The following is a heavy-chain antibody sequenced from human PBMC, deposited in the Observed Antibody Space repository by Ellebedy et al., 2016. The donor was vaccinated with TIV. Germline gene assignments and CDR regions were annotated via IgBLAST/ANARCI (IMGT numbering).Heavy chain of an antibody. CDR1: GFTFSSYG. CDR2: ISYDGSNK. D-gene: IGHD6-13*01. Sequence: GESLKISXAASGFTFSSYGMHWVRQAPGKGLEWVAVISYDGSNKYYADSVKGRFTISRDNSKNTLYLQMNSLRAEDTAVYYCARDLPEHYSSSWYVYYYYYGMDVWGQGTTVTVSS. V-gene: IGHV3-30*03. J-gene: IGHJ6*02. CDR3: ARDLPEHYSSSWYVYYYYYGMDV.